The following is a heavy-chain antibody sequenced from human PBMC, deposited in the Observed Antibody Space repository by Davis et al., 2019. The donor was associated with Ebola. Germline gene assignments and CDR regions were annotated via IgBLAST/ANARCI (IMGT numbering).Heavy chain of an antibody. V-gene: IGHV5-51*01. Sequence: GESLKISCKASGYSFTSFWIGWVRQPPGQGLEWMGAILPGDSDTRYSPSFQGQVTISADKSITTAYLHWNSLKASDTAMYYCARQGAPYSAPANWSQGTLVTVSS. CDR1: GYSFTSFW. CDR3: ARQGAPYSAPAN. CDR2: ILPGDSDT. J-gene: IGHJ4*02. D-gene: IGHD1-26*01.